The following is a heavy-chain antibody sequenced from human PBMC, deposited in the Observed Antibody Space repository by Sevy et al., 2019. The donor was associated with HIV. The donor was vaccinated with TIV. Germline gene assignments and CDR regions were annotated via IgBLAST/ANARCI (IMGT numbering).Heavy chain of an antibody. CDR1: GFTFGDYA. J-gene: IGHJ6*02. D-gene: IGHD3-22*01. CDR2: IRSKAYGGTT. V-gene: IGHV3-49*04. CDR3: TRDIPMIVVVLGDYYYGMDV. Sequence: GGSLRLSCTASGFTFGDYAMSWVRQAPGKGLEWVGFIRSKAYGGTTEYAASVKGRFTISRDDSKSIAYLQMNSLKTEDTAVYYCTRDIPMIVVVLGDYYYGMDVWGQGTTVTVSS.